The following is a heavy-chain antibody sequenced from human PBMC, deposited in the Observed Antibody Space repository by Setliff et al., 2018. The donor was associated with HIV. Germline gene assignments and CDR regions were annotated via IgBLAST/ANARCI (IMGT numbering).Heavy chain of an antibody. J-gene: IGHJ4*01. Sequence: GGSLRLSCGASGFTISSYWVTWVRQAPGKGLEWVANINQDGSDKFYVDSVKGRFAISRDNAKNSLNLEMNSLRAEDTAIYYCASSRPPDDSSGYLDHWGQGTLVTVSS. CDR3: ASSRPPDDSSGYLDH. CDR2: INQDGSDK. V-gene: IGHV3-7*03. D-gene: IGHD3-22*01. CDR1: GFTISSYW.